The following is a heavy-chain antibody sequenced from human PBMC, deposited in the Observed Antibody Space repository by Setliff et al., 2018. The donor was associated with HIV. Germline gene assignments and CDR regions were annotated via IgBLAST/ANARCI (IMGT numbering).Heavy chain of an antibody. CDR1: GGSISTYY. J-gene: IGHJ5*02. CDR2: MYTSGST. V-gene: IGHV4-4*09. D-gene: IGHD5-18*01. CDR3: ARDGRYSFGYNWFDP. Sequence: SETLSLTCTVSGGSISTYYGSWIRQPPGKGLEWIGYMYTSGSTNYNPTLKTRFTISIDTPKKKVSLRLSSVTAADTAVYYCARDGRYSFGYNWFDPWGQGTLVTVSS.